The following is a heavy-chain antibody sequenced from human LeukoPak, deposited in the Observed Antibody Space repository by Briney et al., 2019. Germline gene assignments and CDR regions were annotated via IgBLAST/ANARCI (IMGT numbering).Heavy chain of an antibody. D-gene: IGHD6-6*01. Sequence: ASAKVSCKASGYTFTGYYMHWVRQAPGQGLEWMGWINPNSGGTNYAQKFQGRVTMTRDTSISTAYMELSRLRSDDTAVYYCAREGYSSSSGGAFDIWGQGTMVTVSS. V-gene: IGHV1-2*02. CDR2: INPNSGGT. J-gene: IGHJ3*02. CDR3: AREGYSSSSGGAFDI. CDR1: GYTFTGYY.